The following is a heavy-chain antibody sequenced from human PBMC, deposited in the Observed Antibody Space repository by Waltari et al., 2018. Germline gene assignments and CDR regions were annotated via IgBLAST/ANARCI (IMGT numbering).Heavy chain of an antibody. CDR1: GFSLSPYW. J-gene: IGHJ3*01. CDR3: ARNSAGGGNTAYRTYDV. V-gene: IGHV3-7*01. CDR2: IKQDGGGT. D-gene: IGHD2-15*01. Sequence: EVQLVESGGDLVPPGGSLRLSCVTSGFSLSPYWMTWVRQAPGKGLEWAASIKQDGGGTLYVESVKGRFTISRDNAKNSLYLQMNTLRAEDTSLYYCARNSAGGGNTAYRTYDVWGHGTLVTVSS.